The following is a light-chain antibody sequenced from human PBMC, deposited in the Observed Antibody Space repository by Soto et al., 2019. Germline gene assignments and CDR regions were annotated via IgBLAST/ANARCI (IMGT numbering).Light chain of an antibody. V-gene: IGKV3-20*01. CDR3: QQYGTSSLWT. CDR1: QSVSSSY. CDR2: GAS. J-gene: IGKJ1*01. Sequence: EIVLTQSPGTLSLSPGERATLSCRASQSVSSSYLVWYQQKPGQAPRLLIYGASRRATGIPDRFSGSGSGTDFTLTISRLEPEDFAVYSCQQYGTSSLWTFGQGTKVEIK.